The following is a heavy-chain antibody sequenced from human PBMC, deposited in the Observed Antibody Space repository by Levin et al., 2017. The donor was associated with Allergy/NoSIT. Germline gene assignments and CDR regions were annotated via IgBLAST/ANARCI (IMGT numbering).Heavy chain of an antibody. D-gene: IGHD1-26*01. CDR1: GFTFSSYG. Sequence: SCAASGFTFSSYGMHWVRQAPGKGLEWVAVISYDVSTKFYADSVTGRFTISRDNSKNTLYLQMNSLRTEDTAVYYCAKKGAVGGSPAQFDYWGQGTLVTVSS. J-gene: IGHJ4*02. CDR2: ISYDVSTK. V-gene: IGHV3-30*18. CDR3: AKKGAVGGSPAQFDY.